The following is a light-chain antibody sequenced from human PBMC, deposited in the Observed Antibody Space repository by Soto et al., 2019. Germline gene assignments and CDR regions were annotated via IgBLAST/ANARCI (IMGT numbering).Light chain of an antibody. Sequence: EIVMTQSPATLSMSPGESATLSCRASQTIADDLGWYQQKPGRPPRLLIYGASTRATGVPPRFSGSRSGTDFTLTISSLQSEDFAVYYCQQYYNWPPLYTFGQGTKLEIK. CDR1: QTIADD. J-gene: IGKJ2*01. CDR2: GAS. V-gene: IGKV3-15*01. CDR3: QQYYNWPPLYT.